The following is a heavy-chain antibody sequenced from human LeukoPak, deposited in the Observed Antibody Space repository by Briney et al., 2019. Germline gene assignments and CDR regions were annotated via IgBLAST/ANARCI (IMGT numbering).Heavy chain of an antibody. CDR2: INHSGST. D-gene: IGHD6-13*01. CDR1: GGSFSGYY. CDR3: ARGRGSAAAGPSYGY. Sequence: SETPSLTCAVYGGSFSGYYWSWIRQPPGKGLEWIGEINHSGSTNYNPSLKSRVTISVDTSKNQFSLKLSSVTAADTAVYYCARGRGSAAAGPSYGYWGQGTLVTVSS. V-gene: IGHV4-34*01. J-gene: IGHJ4*02.